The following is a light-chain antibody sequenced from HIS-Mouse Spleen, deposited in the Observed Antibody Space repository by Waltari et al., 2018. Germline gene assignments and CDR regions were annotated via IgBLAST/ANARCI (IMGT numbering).Light chain of an antibody. CDR1: ALPTQS. CDR2: KDS. V-gene: IGLV3-25*03. Sequence: SYELTQPLPVSVSPGQTARITCSGDALPTQSAYWYQQKPGQAPVLVIYKDSERPSGIPERFSGSSSGTTVTLTISGVQAEDEADYYCQSADSSGTYWVFGGGTKLTVL. J-gene: IGLJ3*02. CDR3: QSADSSGTYWV.